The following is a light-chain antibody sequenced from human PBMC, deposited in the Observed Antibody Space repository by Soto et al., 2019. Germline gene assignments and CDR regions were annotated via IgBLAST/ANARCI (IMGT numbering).Light chain of an antibody. J-gene: IGKJ3*01. CDR3: QHRHN. Sequence: EIVLTQSPATLSLSPGESATLSCRASQSVGRDFAWYQQKPGQIPRLLIYDASNRATGIPARFSGSGSGTDFTLIISSLEPEDFAVYYCQHRHNFGPGTKVEIK. V-gene: IGKV3-11*01. CDR2: DAS. CDR1: QSVGRD.